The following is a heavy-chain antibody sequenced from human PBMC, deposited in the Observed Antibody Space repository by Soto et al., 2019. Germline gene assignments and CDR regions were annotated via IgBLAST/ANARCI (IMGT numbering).Heavy chain of an antibody. CDR3: AREGYSYGWFDY. D-gene: IGHD5-18*01. J-gene: IGHJ4*02. CDR1: GGTFSSYA. CDR2: IIPIFGTA. Sequence: SVKVSCKASGGTFSSYAISWVRQAPGQGLEWMGGIIPIFGTANYAQKFQGRVTITADESTSTAYMELSSLRSEDTAVYYCAREGYSYGWFDYWGQGTLVTVYS. V-gene: IGHV1-69*13.